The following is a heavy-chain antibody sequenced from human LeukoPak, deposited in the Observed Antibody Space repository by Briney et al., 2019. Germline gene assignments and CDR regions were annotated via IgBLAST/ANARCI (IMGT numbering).Heavy chain of an antibody. D-gene: IGHD3-16*01. Sequence: INHSGSTNYNPSLKSRLTISLDTSKNQFSLKLSSVTAADTAVYYCARLGIGYDYVWGSYMPWGQGTLVTVSS. J-gene: IGHJ5*02. CDR3: ARLGIGYDYVWGSYMP. V-gene: IGHV4-34*01. CDR2: INHSGST.